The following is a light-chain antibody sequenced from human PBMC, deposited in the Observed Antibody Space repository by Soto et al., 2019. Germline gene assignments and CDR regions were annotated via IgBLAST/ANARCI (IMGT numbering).Light chain of an antibody. Sequence: DIQMTQSPSSLSASVGDRVTITCRASQSISSYLNWYQQKPGRAPKLLIYAASSLESGVPSRFSGSGSGTDFTLTINSLQPEDFATYYCQQSYSTPRTFGHGTKV. CDR1: QSISSY. J-gene: IGKJ1*01. CDR2: AAS. V-gene: IGKV1-39*01. CDR3: QQSYSTPRT.